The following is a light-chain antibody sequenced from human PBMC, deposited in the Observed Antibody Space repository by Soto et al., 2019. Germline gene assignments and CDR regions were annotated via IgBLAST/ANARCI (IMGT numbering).Light chain of an antibody. Sequence: DIQMTQSPSTLSASLGDRVTINSWASQSVSSWLAWYQQKPGNAPKLRIKYASTLMGGVPSRFGGSGYGTEFTLTISSLQPDDVATYYCQQYKSYLYTFGQGTKVDIK. J-gene: IGKJ2*01. V-gene: IGKV1-5*01. CDR1: QSVSSW. CDR2: YAS. CDR3: QQYKSYLYT.